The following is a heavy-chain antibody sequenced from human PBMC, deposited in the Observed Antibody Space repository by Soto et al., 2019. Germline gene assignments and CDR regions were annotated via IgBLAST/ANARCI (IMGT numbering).Heavy chain of an antibody. Sequence: SETLSLTCTVSGGSISSGGYYWSWIRQHPGKGLEWIGYIYYSGSTYYNPSLKSRVTISVDTSKNQFSLKLSSVTAADTAVYYCARESGFCGPRCYRNNWFDPWGQGILVTVSS. CDR3: ARESGFCGPRCYRNNWFDP. CDR1: GGSISSGGYY. CDR2: IYYSGST. J-gene: IGHJ5*02. V-gene: IGHV4-31*03. D-gene: IGHD2-2*02.